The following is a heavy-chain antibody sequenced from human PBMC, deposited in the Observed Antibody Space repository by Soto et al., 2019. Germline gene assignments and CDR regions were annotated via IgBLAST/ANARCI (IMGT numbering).Heavy chain of an antibody. CDR3: ARHSGYSSSWRYYYYGMDV. D-gene: IGHD6-13*01. V-gene: IGHV1-69*13. CDR1: GGTFSSYA. Sequence: SVKVSCKASGGTFSSYASSWVRQAPGQGLEWMGGIIPIFGTANYAQKFQGRVTITADESTSTAYVELSSLRSEDTAVYYCARHSGYSSSWRYYYYGMDVWGQGTTVTVSS. CDR2: IIPIFGTA. J-gene: IGHJ6*02.